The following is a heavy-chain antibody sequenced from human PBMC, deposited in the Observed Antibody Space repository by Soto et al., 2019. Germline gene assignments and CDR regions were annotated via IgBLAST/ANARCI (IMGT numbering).Heavy chain of an antibody. CDR2: ISGSGDST. CDR1: GFTFSSYA. J-gene: IGHJ1*01. CDR3: AKGGPGIAVAGTGYFQH. D-gene: IGHD6-19*01. Sequence: EVQLLESGGGLVQPGGSLRLSCAASGFTFSSYAMSWVRQAPGKGLEWVSGISGSGDSTYYADSVKGRFTISRDNSKNTLYLQMNRVRAEDTAVYYCAKGGPGIAVAGTGYFQHWGQGTLVTVSS. V-gene: IGHV3-23*01.